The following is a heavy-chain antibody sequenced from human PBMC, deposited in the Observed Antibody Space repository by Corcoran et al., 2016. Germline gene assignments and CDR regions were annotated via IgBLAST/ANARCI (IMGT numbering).Heavy chain of an antibody. D-gene: IGHD3-3*01. CDR2: INPNSGGT. V-gene: IGHV1-2*02. Sequence: QVQLVQSGAEVKKPGASVKVSCKASGYTFTGYYMHWVRQAPGQGLEWMGWINPNSGGTNYAQRLQGRVTMTRETSISTAYMELSRLGSDDTAVYYCARTYYDFWSGYCFDYWGQGTLVTVSS. CDR3: ARTYYDFWSGYCFDY. J-gene: IGHJ4*02. CDR1: GYTFTGYY.